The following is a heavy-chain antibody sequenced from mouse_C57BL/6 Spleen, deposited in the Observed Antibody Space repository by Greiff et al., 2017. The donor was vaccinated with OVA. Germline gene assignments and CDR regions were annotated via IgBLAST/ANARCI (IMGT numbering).Heavy chain of an antibody. Sequence: EVQRVESEGGLVQPGSSMKLSCTASGFTFSDYYMAWVRQVPEKGLEWVANINYDGSSTYYLDSLKSRFIISRDNAKNILYLQMSSLKSEDTATYYCAREDYGNYPFADWGQGTLVTVSA. V-gene: IGHV5-16*01. CDR1: GFTFSDYY. J-gene: IGHJ3*01. CDR3: AREDYGNYPFAD. CDR2: INYDGSST. D-gene: IGHD2-1*01.